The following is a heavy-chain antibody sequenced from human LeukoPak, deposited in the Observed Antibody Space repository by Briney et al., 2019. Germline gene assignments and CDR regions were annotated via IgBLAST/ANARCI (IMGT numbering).Heavy chain of an antibody. V-gene: IGHV4-4*07. J-gene: IGHJ4*02. CDR1: GGSISSYY. CDR3: ARVGRGYSYGYLDY. Sequence: PSETLSLTCTVSGGSISSYYWSWIRQPAGKGLEWIGRIYTSGSTNYNPSLKSRVTMSVDTSKNQFSLKLSSVTAADTAVYYCARVGRGYSYGYLDYWGQGTLVTVSS. D-gene: IGHD5-18*01. CDR2: IYTSGST.